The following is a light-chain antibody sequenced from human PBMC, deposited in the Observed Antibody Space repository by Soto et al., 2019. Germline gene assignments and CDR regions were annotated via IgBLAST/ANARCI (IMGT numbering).Light chain of an antibody. J-gene: IGKJ1*01. CDR3: QQYNNWPRT. Sequence: EIVLTQSPGTLSLSPGERATLSCRASQSVSSNLAWYQQKPGQAPRLLMYSASTRATGIPARFSGSGSGTEFTLTISSLQSEDFAVYYCQQYNNWPRTFGQGTKVDI. CDR1: QSVSSN. V-gene: IGKV3-15*01. CDR2: SAS.